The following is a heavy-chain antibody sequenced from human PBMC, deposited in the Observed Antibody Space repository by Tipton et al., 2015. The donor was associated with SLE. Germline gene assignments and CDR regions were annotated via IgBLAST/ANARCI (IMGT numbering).Heavy chain of an antibody. D-gene: IGHD2-21*02. CDR3: ARQSDRDSFDP. CDR2: INHSGNT. CDR1: GASLSSFF. V-gene: IGHV4-34*01. J-gene: IGHJ5*02. Sequence: TLSLTCTVSGASLSSFFWAWIRQPPGEGLEWIGEINHSGNTNFNPSLGSRVTVSVDTSNNQFSLRLSSVTAADTATYYCARQSDRDSFDPWGQGTLVTVSS.